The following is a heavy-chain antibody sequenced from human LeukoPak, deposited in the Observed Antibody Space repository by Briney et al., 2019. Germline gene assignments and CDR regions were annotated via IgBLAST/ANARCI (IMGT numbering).Heavy chain of an antibody. J-gene: IGHJ4*02. D-gene: IGHD3-22*01. CDR3: AKDNHYSDSGTYYYYFDS. CDR2: INSSSGYI. Sequence: GGSLRLSCAASGFTFRNYNMNWVRQAPGKGLEWVSSINSSSGYIYYADSVKGRFTISRDNAKNSLYLQMNNLRAEDTAMYYCAKDNHYSDSGTYYYYFDSWGQGTLVTVSS. V-gene: IGHV3-21*01. CDR1: GFTFRNYN.